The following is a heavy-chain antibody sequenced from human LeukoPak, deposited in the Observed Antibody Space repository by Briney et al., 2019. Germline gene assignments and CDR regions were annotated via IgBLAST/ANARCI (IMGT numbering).Heavy chain of an antibody. V-gene: IGHV3-13*04. J-gene: IGHJ4*02. CDR2: IGAGGDT. CDR1: GFTFSRYD. Sequence: GGSLRLSCAASGFTFSRYDMHWVRQATGKGLEWVSAIGAGGDTYYPGSVKGRFTISRDNSKNMVYLQMNSLRAEDAATYYCAKMQGYFDYWGQGSLVTVSS. CDR3: AKMQGYFDY.